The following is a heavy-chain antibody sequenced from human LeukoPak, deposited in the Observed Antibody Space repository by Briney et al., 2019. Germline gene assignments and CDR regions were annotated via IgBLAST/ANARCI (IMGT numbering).Heavy chain of an antibody. CDR1: GYTFTTHG. D-gene: IGHD2-21*01. CDR2: ISPYSGDT. CDR3: ARDFAYSIDY. V-gene: IGHV1-18*01. Sequence: ASVKVSCKASGYTFTTHGISWVRQAPGQGLERMGWISPYSGDTVYAHKFQGRLTMATDTSTSTGYMELRSLIPDDTAVYYCARDFAYSIDYWGQGTPVTVSS. J-gene: IGHJ4*02.